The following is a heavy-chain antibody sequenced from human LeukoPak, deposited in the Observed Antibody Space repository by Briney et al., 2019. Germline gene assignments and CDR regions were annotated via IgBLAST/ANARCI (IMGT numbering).Heavy chain of an antibody. D-gene: IGHD1-26*01. J-gene: IGHJ4*02. CDR1: GVTFSSYA. CDR2: ISYDGSNK. V-gene: IGHV3-30-3*01. Sequence: GGSLRLSCAASGVTFSSYAMHWVRQAPGKGLEWVAVISYDGSNKYYADSEKGRFTISRDNSKNTLYLQMNSLRAEDTAVYYCARGTVVGATSFFDYWGQGTLVTVSS. CDR3: ARGTVVGATSFFDY.